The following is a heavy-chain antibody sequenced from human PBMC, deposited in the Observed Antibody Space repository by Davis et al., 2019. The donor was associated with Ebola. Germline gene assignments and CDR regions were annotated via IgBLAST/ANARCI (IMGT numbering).Heavy chain of an antibody. CDR3: ATPGGVGATMLGAFDI. Sequence: PGGSLRLSCAASGFTFSSYAMSWVRQAPGKGLEWVSAISGSGGSTYYADSVKGRFTISRDNSKNTLYLQMNSLRAEDTAVYYCATPGGVGATMLGAFDIWGQGTMVTVSS. V-gene: IGHV3-23*01. J-gene: IGHJ3*02. CDR2: ISGSGGST. D-gene: IGHD1-26*01. CDR1: GFTFSSYA.